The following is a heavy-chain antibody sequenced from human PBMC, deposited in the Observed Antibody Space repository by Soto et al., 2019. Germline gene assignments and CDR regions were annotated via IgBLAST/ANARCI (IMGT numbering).Heavy chain of an antibody. CDR1: GYTLTELS. V-gene: IGHV1-24*01. D-gene: IGHD6-13*01. CDR2: FDPEDGET. Sequence: ASVKVSCKVSGYTLTELSMHWVRQAPGKGLEWMGGFDPEDGETIYAQKIQGRVTMTEDTSTDTAYMELSSMRSEDTAVYYWATGTYYSSSWYYFGYWGQGTLVTVSS. J-gene: IGHJ4*02. CDR3: ATGTYYSSSWYYFGY.